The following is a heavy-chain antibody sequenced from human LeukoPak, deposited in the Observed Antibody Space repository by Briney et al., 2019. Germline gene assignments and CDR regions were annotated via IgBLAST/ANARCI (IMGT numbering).Heavy chain of an antibody. Sequence: PGGSLRLSCGASGFTFSNYNMNWVRQAPGAGLEWVSSINSRSTYIFYADSVMGRFTISRDNAKNSLFLQMNSLRAEDTAVYYCARDETNGFDSWGQGTLVTVSS. CDR1: GFTFSNYN. CDR3: ARDETNGFDS. V-gene: IGHV3-21*01. D-gene: IGHD1-14*01. J-gene: IGHJ5*01. CDR2: INSRSTYI.